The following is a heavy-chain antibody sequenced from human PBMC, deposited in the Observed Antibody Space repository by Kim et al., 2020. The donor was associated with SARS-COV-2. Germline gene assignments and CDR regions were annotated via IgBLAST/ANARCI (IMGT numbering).Heavy chain of an antibody. CDR3: VRSPSGSWGNY. D-gene: IGHD6-13*01. Sequence: THYPYSVKGRFSLSRDNSKNTLYVQMSSLRAEDTAVYYCVRSPSGSWGNYWGQGTLVTVSS. J-gene: IGHJ4*02. CDR2: T. V-gene: IGHV3-64*05.